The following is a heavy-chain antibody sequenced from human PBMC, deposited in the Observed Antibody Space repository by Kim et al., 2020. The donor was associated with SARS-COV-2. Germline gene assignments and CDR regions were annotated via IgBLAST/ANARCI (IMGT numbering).Heavy chain of an antibody. D-gene: IGHD3-9*01. CDR1: GFTFSSYG. J-gene: IGHJ4*02. CDR3: ARERENYDILTGWGY. V-gene: IGHV3-33*05. Sequence: GGSLRLSCAASGFTFSSYGMHWVRQAPGKGLEWVAVISYDGSNAYYGDSVKGRFTISRDFPKNTLYLQMNSLRAEDTAVYYCARERENYDILTGWGYWGQGTLVTVSS. CDR2: ISYDGSNA.